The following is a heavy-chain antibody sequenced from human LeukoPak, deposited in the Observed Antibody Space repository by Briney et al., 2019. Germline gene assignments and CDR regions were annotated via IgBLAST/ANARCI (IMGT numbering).Heavy chain of an antibody. D-gene: IGHD3-22*01. CDR3: ASSAWDSSGYSLVD. Sequence: ASVKVSCKASGYTFTSYGISWVRQAPGQGLEWMGWISAYNGNTNYAQKLQGRVTMTRNTSISTAYMELSSLRSEDTAVYYCASSAWDSSGYSLVDWGQGTLVTVSS. CDR1: GYTFTSYG. J-gene: IGHJ4*02. CDR2: ISAYNGNT. V-gene: IGHV1-18*01.